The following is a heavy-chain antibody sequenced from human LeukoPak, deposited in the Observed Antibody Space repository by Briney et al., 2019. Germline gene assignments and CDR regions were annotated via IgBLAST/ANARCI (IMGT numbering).Heavy chain of an antibody. CDR1: GGSFSGYY. Sequence: SETLSLTCAVYGGSFSGYYWSWIRQPPGKGLEWIGEIKHSGSTNYNPSLKSRVTISVDTSKNQFSLKLSSVTAADTAVYYCARGQGYYDILTGYRPYYFDYWGQGTLVTVSS. J-gene: IGHJ4*02. D-gene: IGHD3-9*01. CDR2: IKHSGST. CDR3: ARGQGYYDILTGYRPYYFDY. V-gene: IGHV4-34*01.